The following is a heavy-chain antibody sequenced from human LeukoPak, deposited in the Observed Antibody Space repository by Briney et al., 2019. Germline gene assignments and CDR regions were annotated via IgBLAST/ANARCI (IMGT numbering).Heavy chain of an antibody. CDR3: AAFVDMATTGGGPGTFDI. CDR1: GYSFTSYW. Sequence: SLKISCKGSGYSFTSYWIGLVRQMPGKGLECMGIIYPGDSDTRYSPSFQGQVTISADKSISTAYLQWSSLKASDTAMYYCAAFVDMATTGGGPGTFDIWGQGTMVTVSS. D-gene: IGHD5-24*01. J-gene: IGHJ3*02. CDR2: IYPGDSDT. V-gene: IGHV5-51*01.